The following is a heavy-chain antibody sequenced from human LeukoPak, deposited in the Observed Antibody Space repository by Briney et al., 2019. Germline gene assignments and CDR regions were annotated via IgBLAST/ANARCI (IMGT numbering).Heavy chain of an antibody. CDR1: GFTFSTYW. V-gene: IGHV3-23*01. Sequence: GGSLRLSCAASGFTFSTYWMHWVREGPGKGLEWGSAISGSGGYTYYADSVKGRFTISRDNSKNTLYLQMNSLRAEDTAVYYCAKNWGATIYYAFDIWGQGTMVTVSS. CDR3: AKNWGATIYYAFDI. D-gene: IGHD5-12*01. CDR2: ISGSGGYT. J-gene: IGHJ3*02.